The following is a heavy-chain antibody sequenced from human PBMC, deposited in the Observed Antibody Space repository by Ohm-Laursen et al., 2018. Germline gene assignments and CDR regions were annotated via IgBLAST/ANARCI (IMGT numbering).Heavy chain of an antibody. J-gene: IGHJ4*02. CDR2: ISSSSSTI. CDR1: GFTFNSFT. V-gene: IGHV3-48*01. Sequence: GSLRLSCAASGFTFNSFTMNWVRQAPGKGLEWVSNISSSSSTIFYADSVKDRFTISRDNSKNTLYLQMDTLTAEDTAVYYCAADANVDTAMVTADYWGQGTLVTVSS. D-gene: IGHD5-18*01. CDR3: AADANVDTAMVTADY.